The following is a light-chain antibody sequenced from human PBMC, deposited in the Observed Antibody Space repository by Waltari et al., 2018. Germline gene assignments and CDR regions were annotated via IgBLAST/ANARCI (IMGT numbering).Light chain of an antibody. J-gene: IGKJ2*01. CDR1: QGVSSN. Sequence: EIVMTQSPATLSVSPGERATLSCRASQGVSSNLAWYQQKPGQAPRLLIYGASTRATGIPARFSGSGSGTEFTLTISSLQSEDFAVCYCQQYNLWPPYTFGQGTKLEIK. V-gene: IGKV3-15*01. CDR2: GAS. CDR3: QQYNLWPPYT.